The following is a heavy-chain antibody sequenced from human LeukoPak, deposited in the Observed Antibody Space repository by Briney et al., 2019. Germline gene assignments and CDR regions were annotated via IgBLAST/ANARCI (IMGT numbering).Heavy chain of an antibody. CDR2: IYYSGST. CDR1: GGSISSYY. V-gene: IGHV4-59*01. CDR3: ARGYCSSTSCFFRPYYFDY. J-gene: IGHJ4*02. Sequence: SETLSLTCTVSGGSISSYYWSWIRQPPGKGLEWIGYIYYSGSTNYNPSLKSRVTISVDTSKNQFSLKLSSVTAADTAVYYCARGYCSSTSCFFRPYYFDYWGQGTLVTVSS. D-gene: IGHD2-2*01.